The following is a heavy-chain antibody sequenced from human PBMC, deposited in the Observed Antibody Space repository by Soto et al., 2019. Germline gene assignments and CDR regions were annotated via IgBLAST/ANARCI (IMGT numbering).Heavy chain of an antibody. Sequence: PGGSLRLSCAASGFTFSNAWMSWVRQAPGKGLEWVGRIKSKTDGGTTDYAAPVKGRLTISRDDSKNTQYLQMNSLKTEATAVYYCTTAGLVTIYDYYYYGMDVWGQGTTVTVSS. CDR3: TTAGLVTIYDYYYYGMDV. CDR1: GFTFSNAW. CDR2: IKSKTDGGTT. J-gene: IGHJ6*02. D-gene: IGHD5-12*01. V-gene: IGHV3-15*01.